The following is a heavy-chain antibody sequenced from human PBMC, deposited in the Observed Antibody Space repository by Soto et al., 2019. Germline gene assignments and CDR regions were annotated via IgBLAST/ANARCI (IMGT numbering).Heavy chain of an antibody. CDR3: ARDPRAIVVVPAAPHFDY. CDR1: GYTFTSYG. D-gene: IGHD2-2*01. CDR2: ISAYNGNT. J-gene: IGHJ4*02. V-gene: IGHV1-18*01. Sequence: QVPLVQSGAEVKKPGASVKVSCKASGYTFTSYGISWVRQAPGQGLEWMGWISAYNGNTNYAQKLQGRVTMTTDTSPSTAYMELRSLRSDDTAVYYCARDPRAIVVVPAAPHFDYWGQGTLVTVSS.